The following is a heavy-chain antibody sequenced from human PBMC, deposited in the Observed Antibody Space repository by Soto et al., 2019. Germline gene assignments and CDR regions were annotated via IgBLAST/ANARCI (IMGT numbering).Heavy chain of an antibody. CDR2: VWFDGSDK. CDR3: ARLYCSASSCYTVGCFEI. V-gene: IGHV3-33*01. CDR1: GFTFSTYG. Sequence: QVQLVESGGGVVQPGRSLRLSCAASGFTFSTYGMHWVRQAPGKGLEWVALVWFDGSDKYSSDSVKGRLTISRDNSKNTLYQQMNSLRAEDTAVYYCARLYCSASSCYTVGCFEILGQGTIVTVSS. J-gene: IGHJ3*02. D-gene: IGHD2-15*01.